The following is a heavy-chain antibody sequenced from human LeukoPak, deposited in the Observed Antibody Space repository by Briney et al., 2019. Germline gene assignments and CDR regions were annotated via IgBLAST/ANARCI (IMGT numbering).Heavy chain of an antibody. V-gene: IGHV3-48*02. CDR2: ISSSSSTI. J-gene: IGHJ4*02. CDR1: GFTFSSYS. Sequence: PGGSLRLSCAASGFTFSSYSMNWVRQAPGKGLEWLSYISSSSSTIYYADSVKGRFTISRDNAKNSLYLQMNSLRDEDTAVYYCARQHDSSGYYSTRPYYFDYWGQGTLVTVSS. CDR3: ARQHDSSGYYSTRPYYFDY. D-gene: IGHD3-22*01.